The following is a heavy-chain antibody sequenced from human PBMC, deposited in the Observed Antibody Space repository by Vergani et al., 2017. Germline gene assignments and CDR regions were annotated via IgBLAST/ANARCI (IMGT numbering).Heavy chain of an antibody. J-gene: IGHJ5*02. CDR1: GYTFTSYD. D-gene: IGHD6-13*01. Sequence: QVQLVQSGAEVKKPGASVKVSCKASGYTFTSYDINWVRQATGQGLEWMGWMNPNSGNTGYAQKVQGRVTMTRNTSVSTAYMELSSLRSEDTAVYYCARGDSSSWYRGHWFDPWGQGTLVTVSS. V-gene: IGHV1-8*01. CDR2: MNPNSGNT. CDR3: ARGDSSSWYRGHWFDP.